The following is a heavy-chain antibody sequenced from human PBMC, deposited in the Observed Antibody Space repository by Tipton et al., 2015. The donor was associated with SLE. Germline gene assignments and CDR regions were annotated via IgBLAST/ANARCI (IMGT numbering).Heavy chain of an antibody. CDR3: ARDHIAVAGTTLDH. V-gene: IGHV3-20*04. CDR1: GFSFNDFG. J-gene: IGHJ4*02. D-gene: IGHD6-19*01. CDR2: ITWNGGTS. Sequence: LSLTCAASGFSFNDFGMSWVRQVPGKGLEWVSDITWNGGTSVYADSVKGRFTISRDNAKNSLYLQMNSLKVEDTALYYCARDHIAVAGTTLDHWGRGTLVTVSS.